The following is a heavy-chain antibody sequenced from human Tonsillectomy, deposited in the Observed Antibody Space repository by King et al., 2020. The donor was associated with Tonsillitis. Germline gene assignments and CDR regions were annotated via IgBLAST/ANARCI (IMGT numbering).Heavy chain of an antibody. V-gene: IGHV3-11*06. D-gene: IGHD5-18*01. J-gene: IGHJ4*02. CDR2: ISSDTSDT. CDR1: GFIFTDYY. Sequence: QVQLVESGGGLVKPGESLRRSCAASGFIFTDYYMSWIRRAPGKGLEWVSYISSDTSDTNYADSVKGRFTISRDNAKNSLYLQMNSLRADDTAIYYCASGHTSIGRWGQGALVTVSS. CDR3: ASGHTSIGR.